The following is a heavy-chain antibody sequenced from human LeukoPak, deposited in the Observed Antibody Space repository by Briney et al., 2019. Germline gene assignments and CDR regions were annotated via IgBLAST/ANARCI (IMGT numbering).Heavy chain of an antibody. CDR3: ARDRLNWNDAPGDY. D-gene: IGHD1-20*01. V-gene: IGHV3-7*01. CDR1: GFTFSSYW. J-gene: IGHJ4*02. CDR2: IKQDGSEK. Sequence: GGSLRLSCAASGFTFSSYWMSWVRQAPGKGLEWVANIKQDGSEKYYVDSVKGRFTISRDNAKNSLYLQMNSLRAEDTAVYYCARDRLNWNDAPGDYWGQGILVTVSS.